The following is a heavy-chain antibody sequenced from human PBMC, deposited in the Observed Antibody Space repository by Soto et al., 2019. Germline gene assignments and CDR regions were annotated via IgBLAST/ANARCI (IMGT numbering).Heavy chain of an antibody. J-gene: IGHJ6*02. CDR3: ARAQFSCGPFYYYYYGMDV. D-gene: IGHD5-18*01. Sequence: SGSLSLTCTVSGGSVSSGGYYWSWIRQPPGKGLEWIGYIYYSGTTNYNPSLKSRVTISVDTSKNQFSLKLSSVTAADTAVYYCARAQFSCGPFYYYYYGMDVWGQGTTVTVSS. CDR1: GGSVSSGGYY. V-gene: IGHV4-61*08. CDR2: IYYSGTT.